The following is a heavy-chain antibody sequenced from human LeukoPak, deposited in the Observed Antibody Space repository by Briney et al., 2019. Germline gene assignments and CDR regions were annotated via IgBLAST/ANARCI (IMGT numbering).Heavy chain of an antibody. Sequence: PGGSLRLSCAASGFNVSTSYMSWVRRFPGKGLEWVSVIYSGGNTYHIDSVKGRFTISRDNSKNTLFLQMNSLRAEDTAIYYCARGSNYMDVWGKGTTVTVSS. J-gene: IGHJ6*03. CDR2: IYSGGNT. V-gene: IGHV3-53*01. CDR1: GFNVSTSY. D-gene: IGHD4-11*01. CDR3: ARGSNYMDV.